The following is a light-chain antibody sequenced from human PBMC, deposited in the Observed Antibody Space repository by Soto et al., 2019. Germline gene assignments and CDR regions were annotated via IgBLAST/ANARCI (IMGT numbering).Light chain of an antibody. V-gene: IGLV2-11*01. CDR3: RAYAGSYTFLV. Sequence: QSALTQPRSVSGSPGQSVTISCTGTSSDVGGYNYVSWYQQHPGKAPQLMIYDVSKRPSGVPDRFSGSKSGNTASLTISGLQAEDEADYYCRAYAGSYTFLVFGGGTKVTVL. J-gene: IGLJ2*01. CDR2: DVS. CDR1: SSDVGGYNY.